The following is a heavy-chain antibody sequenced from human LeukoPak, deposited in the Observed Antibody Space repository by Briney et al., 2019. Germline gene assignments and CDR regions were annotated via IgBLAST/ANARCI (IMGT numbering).Heavy chain of an antibody. Sequence: GGSLRLSCAASGFTFSNYGMNWVRQTPGKGLEWVSAISGSGGSTYYADSVKGRFTISRDNSKNTLYLQMNSLRAEDTAVYYCAKWTASYAYSPFDYWGQGTLVTVSS. V-gene: IGHV3-23*01. CDR1: GFTFSNYG. J-gene: IGHJ4*02. CDR3: AKWTASYAYSPFDY. CDR2: ISGSGGST. D-gene: IGHD5-12*01.